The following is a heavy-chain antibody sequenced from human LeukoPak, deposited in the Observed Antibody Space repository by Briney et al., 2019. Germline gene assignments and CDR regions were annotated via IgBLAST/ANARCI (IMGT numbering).Heavy chain of an antibody. V-gene: IGHV3-23*01. J-gene: IGHJ6*02. Sequence: PGGSLRLFCAASGFTFSSYAMSWVRQAPGKGLEWVSAIRGRGGSTYYADSVKGRCTISRDNAKNTLSLQMNSLRAEDTAVYYCARVPQDGRGATLSYYYGMDVWGQGTTVTVSS. CDR2: IRGRGGST. D-gene: IGHD3-16*01. CDR3: ARVPQDGRGATLSYYYGMDV. CDR1: GFTFSSYA.